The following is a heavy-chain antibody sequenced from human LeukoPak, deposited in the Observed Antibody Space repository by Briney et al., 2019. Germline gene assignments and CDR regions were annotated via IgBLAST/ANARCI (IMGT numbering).Heavy chain of an antibody. J-gene: IGHJ6*02. V-gene: IGHV4-59*08. CDR3: ARQLGYGMDV. CDR1: GGSISGYY. CDR2: IHYSGTT. Sequence: SETLSLTCTVSGGSISGYYWSWFRQPPGKEEEWIGYIHYSGTTNYNPSLRSRVTISVDTSKNHFSLKLSSVTAADTAVYYCARQLGYGMDVWGQGTTVTVSS.